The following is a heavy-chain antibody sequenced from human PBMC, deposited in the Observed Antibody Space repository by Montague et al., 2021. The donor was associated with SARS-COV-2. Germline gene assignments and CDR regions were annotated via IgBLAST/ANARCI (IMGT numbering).Heavy chain of an antibody. V-gene: IGHV3-7*03. CDR1: GFTFSSYW. CDR3: ARDSRIVGATGGRDV. Sequence: SLRLSCAASGFTFSSYWMSWVRQTPGKGLEWVANIKPDGGEKHYLDSVKGRFTISRDNAKNSLNLQMDSLRAEDTALYYCARDSRIVGATGGRDVWGQGTTVIVSS. J-gene: IGHJ6*02. CDR2: IKPDGGEK. D-gene: IGHD1-26*01.